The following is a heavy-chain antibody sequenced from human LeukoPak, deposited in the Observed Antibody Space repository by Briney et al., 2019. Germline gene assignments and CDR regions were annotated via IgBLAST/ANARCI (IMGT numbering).Heavy chain of an antibody. D-gene: IGHD2-15*01. CDR1: GFTFSDYY. V-gene: IGHV3-11*04. CDR2: ISSSGSTI. Sequence: PGGSLRLSCAASGFTFSDYYMSWIRQAPGKGLEWVSYISSSGSTIYYADSVKGRFTTSRDNAKNSLYLQMNSLRAEDTAVYYCATLGYCSGGSCYSYYYYYMDAWGKGTTVTVSS. CDR3: ATLGYCSGGSCYSYYYYYMDA. J-gene: IGHJ6*03.